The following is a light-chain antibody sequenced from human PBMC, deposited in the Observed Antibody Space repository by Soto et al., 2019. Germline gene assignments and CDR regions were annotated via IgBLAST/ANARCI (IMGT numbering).Light chain of an antibody. J-gene: IGKJ3*01. V-gene: IGKV3-20*01. CDR1: QSISSSY. CDR3: QQYGSSRFT. CDR2: GAS. Sequence: EIVLTQSPGTLSLSPGERATLSCRASQSISSSYLAWYQHKPGQAPRLLVYGASSRATGIPDRFSGSGSGTDFTLTISRLEPEDFAVYYCQQYGSSRFTFGPGTKVYIK.